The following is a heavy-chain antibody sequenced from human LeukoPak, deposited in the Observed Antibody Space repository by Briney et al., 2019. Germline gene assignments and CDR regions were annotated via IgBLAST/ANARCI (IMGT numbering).Heavy chain of an antibody. CDR2: INPNRGGT. J-gene: IGHJ3*02. Sequence: GASVKVSCKASGYTFTGYYMHWVRQAPGQGLEWMGWINPNRGGTNYAQKFQGRVTMTRDTSISTAYMELSSLRSEDTAVYYCARDIGAVVVEYDDAFDIWGQGTMVTVSS. CDR3: ARDIGAVVVEYDDAFDI. CDR1: GYTFTGYY. V-gene: IGHV1-2*02. D-gene: IGHD2-15*01.